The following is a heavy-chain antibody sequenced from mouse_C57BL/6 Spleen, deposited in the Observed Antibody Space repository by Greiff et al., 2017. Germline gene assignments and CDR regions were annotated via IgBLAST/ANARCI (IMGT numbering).Heavy chain of an antibody. J-gene: IGHJ3*01. V-gene: IGHV1-64*01. Sequence: QVQLQQPGAELVKPGASVKLSCKASGYTFTSYWMHWVKQRPGQGLEWIGMIHPNSGSTNYNEKFKSKATLTVDKSSSTAYMQLSSLTSEDSAVYYCSFYYEYDGAYWGQGTLVTVSA. CDR2: IHPNSGST. D-gene: IGHD2-4*01. CDR1: GYTFTSYW. CDR3: SFYYEYDGAY.